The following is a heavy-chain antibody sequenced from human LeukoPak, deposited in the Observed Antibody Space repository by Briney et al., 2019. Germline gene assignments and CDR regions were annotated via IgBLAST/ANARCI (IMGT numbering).Heavy chain of an antibody. Sequence: PSETLSLTCTVSGGSVSSWYWSWIRQPPGKGLEWIGYIYDSGNTKYNPSLKSRVTISVDTSKNQFSLKLSSVTAADTAVYYCARVSMVRGVINFDYWGQGTLVTVSS. CDR2: IYDSGNT. J-gene: IGHJ4*02. CDR1: GGSVSSWY. V-gene: IGHV4-59*02. CDR3: ARVSMVRGVINFDY. D-gene: IGHD3-10*01.